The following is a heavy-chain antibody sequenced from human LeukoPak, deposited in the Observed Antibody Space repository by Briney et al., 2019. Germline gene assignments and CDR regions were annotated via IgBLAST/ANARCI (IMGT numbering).Heavy chain of an antibody. CDR1: GGTVSCYA. Sequence: SVKVSSKASGGTVSCYAISWVRQAPGQGLEWMGGIIPIFGTANYAQKFQGRVTITTDESTSTAYMELSSLRSEDTAVYYCARVGLRLGELSSLPNYYFDYWVQGTLVTVSS. J-gene: IGHJ4*02. CDR3: ARVGLRLGELSSLPNYYFDY. V-gene: IGHV1-69*05. CDR2: IIPIFGTA. D-gene: IGHD3-16*02.